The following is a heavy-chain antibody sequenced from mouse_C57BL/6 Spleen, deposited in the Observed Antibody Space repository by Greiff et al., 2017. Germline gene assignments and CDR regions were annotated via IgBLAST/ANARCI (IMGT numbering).Heavy chain of an antibody. V-gene: IGHV1-18*01. Sequence: VQLQQSGPELVKPGASVKIPCKASGYTFTDYNMDWVKQSHGKSLEWIGDINPNNGGTIYNQKFKGKATLTVDKSSSTAYMELRSLTSEDTAVXYCARWHYGSSYDYYAMDYWGQGTSVTVSS. CDR2: INPNNGGT. CDR3: ARWHYGSSYDYYAMDY. D-gene: IGHD1-1*01. J-gene: IGHJ4*01. CDR1: GYTFTDYN.